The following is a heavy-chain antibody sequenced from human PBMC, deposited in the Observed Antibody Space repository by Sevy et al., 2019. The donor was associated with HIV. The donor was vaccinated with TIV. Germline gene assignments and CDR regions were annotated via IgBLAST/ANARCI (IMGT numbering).Heavy chain of an antibody. J-gene: IGHJ4*02. CDR2: ISHSGRT. D-gene: IGHD3-10*01. CDR3: ARVYPGRDYLDS. Sequence: SETLSLTCAVSGGSVSNEAFRWSWIRQPLGKGLECIGYISHSGRTNYNPSLESRVSISVDTSKNQFSRKVNSLTAADTGVYYCARVYPGRDYLDSWGQGTLVTVSS. V-gene: IGHV4-61*08. CDR1: GGSVSNEAFR.